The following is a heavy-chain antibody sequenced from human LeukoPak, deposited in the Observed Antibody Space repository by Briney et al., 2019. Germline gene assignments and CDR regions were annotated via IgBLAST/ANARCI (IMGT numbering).Heavy chain of an antibody. CDR3: ARGGPNSSGWRIDY. Sequence: SETLSLTCTVSGGFISSYYWSWIRQPPGKGLEWIGYIYYSGSTNYNPSLKSRVTMSVDTSKNQFSLKLSSVTAADTAVYYCARGGPNSSGWRIDYWGQGTLVTVSS. V-gene: IGHV4-59*12. J-gene: IGHJ4*02. CDR2: IYYSGST. CDR1: GGFISSYY. D-gene: IGHD6-19*01.